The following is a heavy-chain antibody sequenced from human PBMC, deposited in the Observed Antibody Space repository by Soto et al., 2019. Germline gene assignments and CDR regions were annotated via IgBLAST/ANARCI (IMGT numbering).Heavy chain of an antibody. CDR1: GYTFTIYG. V-gene: IGHV1-18*01. CDR2: ISAYNGNT. Sequence: ASAKVSCKASGYTFTIYGISWVRHAPGQGLEWMGWISAYNGNTNYAQKLQGRVTMTTDTSTSIAYMELRSLRSDDTAVYYCARDHSSGWYHLFDYWGQGTLVTISA. J-gene: IGHJ4*02. CDR3: ARDHSSGWYHLFDY. D-gene: IGHD6-19*01.